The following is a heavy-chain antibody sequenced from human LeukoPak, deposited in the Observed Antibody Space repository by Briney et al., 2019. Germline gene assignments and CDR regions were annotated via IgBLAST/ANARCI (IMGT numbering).Heavy chain of an antibody. CDR1: GFTFSSYW. Sequence: QPGGSLRLSCAASGFTFSSYWMHWVRQAPGKGLEWVSVIYSGGSTYYADSAQGRFTISRDNSKNTLYLQMNSLRAEDTAVYYCARVDYGDYLFDYWGQGTLVTVSS. V-gene: IGHV3-53*01. J-gene: IGHJ4*02. CDR2: IYSGGST. CDR3: ARVDYGDYLFDY. D-gene: IGHD4-17*01.